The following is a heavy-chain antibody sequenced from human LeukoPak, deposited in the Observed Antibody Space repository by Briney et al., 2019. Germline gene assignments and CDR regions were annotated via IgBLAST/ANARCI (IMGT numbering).Heavy chain of an antibody. D-gene: IGHD1-1*01. CDR1: GFTFRSYW. V-gene: IGHV3-7*04. J-gene: IGHJ4*02. CDR3: ARDPDDNWNDLEY. CDR2: IREDGSET. Sequence: GGSLRLSCAASGFTFRSYWMSWVRQAPGKGLEWVANIREDGSETYYVDSVRGRFTISRDNAKNSLYLQMNSLRVEDTAVYYCARDPDDNWNDLEYWGQGTLVTVSS.